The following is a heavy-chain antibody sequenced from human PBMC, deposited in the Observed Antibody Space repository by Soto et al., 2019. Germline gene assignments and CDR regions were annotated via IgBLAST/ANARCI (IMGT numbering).Heavy chain of an antibody. CDR3: ATAGFRGTSIQQFEF. V-gene: IGHV1-69*01. J-gene: IGHJ4*02. D-gene: IGHD3-10*01. CDR1: GGTFNSYG. Sequence: QVQLVQSATEVKKPGSSVKVSCQASGGTFNSYGISWVRRAPGQGLEWMGAILPVFDTISSGQRFRGRVSITADEVTTTAYMELSGLRSEDTAIYYCATAGFRGTSIQQFEFWGQGTLVIVSP. CDR2: ILPVFDTI.